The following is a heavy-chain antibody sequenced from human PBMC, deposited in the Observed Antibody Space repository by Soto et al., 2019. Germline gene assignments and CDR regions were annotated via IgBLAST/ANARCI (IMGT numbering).Heavy chain of an antibody. CDR3: ARGAAAAGTSYYYGMDV. D-gene: IGHD6-13*01. V-gene: IGHV5-51*01. J-gene: IGHJ6*02. CDR2: IYPGDSDT. CDR1: GYSFTSYW. Sequence: GESLKISCKGSGYSFTSYWIGWVRQMPGKGLEWMGIIYPGDSDTRYSPSFQGQVTISADKSISTAYLQWSSLKASDTAMYYCARGAAAAGTSYYYGMDVRGQGTTVPVSS.